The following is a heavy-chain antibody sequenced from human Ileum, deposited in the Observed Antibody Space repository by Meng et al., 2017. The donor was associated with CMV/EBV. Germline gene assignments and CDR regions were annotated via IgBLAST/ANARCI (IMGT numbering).Heavy chain of an antibody. CDR1: GGSFSGYY. Sequence: SETLSLTCAVYGGSFSGYYWSWIRQPPGKGLEWIGEINHSGSTNYNPSLKSRVTISVDTSKNQFSLKLSSVTAADTAVYYCARGGVVVPAALVVTPNYYYGMDVWGQGTTVTVSS. J-gene: IGHJ6*02. V-gene: IGHV4-34*01. CDR2: INHSGST. CDR3: ARGGVVVPAALVVTPNYYYGMDV. D-gene: IGHD2-2*01.